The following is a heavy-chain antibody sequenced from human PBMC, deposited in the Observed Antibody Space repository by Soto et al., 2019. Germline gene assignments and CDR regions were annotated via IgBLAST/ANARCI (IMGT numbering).Heavy chain of an antibody. Sequence: GGSLRLSCAASGFTFSSYAMHWVRQAPGKGLEWVAVMSYDGTNKYYADSVKGRFTISRDNSKNTLYLQMNSLSSEDTAVYYCAGGIVGATTVDYYYYYGMDVWGQGTTVTVSS. J-gene: IGHJ6*02. CDR1: GFTFSSYA. CDR3: AGGIVGATTVDYYYYYGMDV. CDR2: MSYDGTNK. V-gene: IGHV3-30-3*01. D-gene: IGHD1-26*01.